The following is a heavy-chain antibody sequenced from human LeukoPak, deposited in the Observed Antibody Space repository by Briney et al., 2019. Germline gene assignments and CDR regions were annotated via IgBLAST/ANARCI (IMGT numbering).Heavy chain of an antibody. CDR2: ISSYDGNT. CDR1: GYMLTSYG. V-gene: IGHV1-18*01. D-gene: IGHD2-8*01. Sequence: ASVKVSCTASGYMLTSYGINWVRQAPGQGLEWMGWISSYDGNTNYAQRLQGRVTMTTDSSTSTAYMELRSLRSDDTAVYYCARGHRYCTNGVCYDYWGQGTLVTVSS. J-gene: IGHJ4*02. CDR3: ARGHRYCTNGVCYDY.